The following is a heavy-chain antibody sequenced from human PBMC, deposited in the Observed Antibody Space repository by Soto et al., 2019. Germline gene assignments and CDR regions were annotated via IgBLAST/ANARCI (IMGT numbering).Heavy chain of an antibody. V-gene: IGHV4-39*01. Sequence: SETLSLTCTVSGGSISSSSYYWGWIRQPPGKGLEWIGSIYYSGSTYYNPSLKSPVTISVDTSKNQFSLKLSSVTAADTAVYYCARHVNGRGSYFTAYYYYMDVWGKGTTVTVSS. J-gene: IGHJ6*03. CDR1: GGSISSSSYY. CDR3: ARHVNGRGSYFTAYYYYMDV. CDR2: IYYSGST. D-gene: IGHD1-26*01.